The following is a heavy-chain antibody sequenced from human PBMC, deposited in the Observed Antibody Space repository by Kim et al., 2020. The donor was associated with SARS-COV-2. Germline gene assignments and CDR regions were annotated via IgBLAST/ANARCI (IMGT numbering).Heavy chain of an antibody. Sequence: GGSLRLSCAASGFTFSSYAMSWVRQAPGKGLEWVSVVSYDGGKKYYADSVKGRFTISRDNSKNTLYLQMNSLRAEDTAVYYCARALYGSYYYGMDVWGHGATVTV. V-gene: IGHV3-30-3*01. D-gene: IGHD3-10*01. J-gene: IGHJ6*02. CDR3: ARALYGSYYYGMDV. CDR1: GFTFSSYA. CDR2: VSYDGGKK.